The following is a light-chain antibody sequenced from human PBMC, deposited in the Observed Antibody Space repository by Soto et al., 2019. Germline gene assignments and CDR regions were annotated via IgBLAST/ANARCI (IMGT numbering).Light chain of an antibody. CDR2: GNS. V-gene: IGLV1-40*01. Sequence: QSVLTQPPSVSGAPGQRVTISCTGSSSNIGAGYDVHWYQQLPGTAPKLLIYGNSNRPSGVPDRFSGSKSGTSASLAITGFQAEDEADYYCQSYDSSLVFGGGTKLTVL. CDR3: QSYDSSLV. J-gene: IGLJ2*01. CDR1: SSNIGAGYD.